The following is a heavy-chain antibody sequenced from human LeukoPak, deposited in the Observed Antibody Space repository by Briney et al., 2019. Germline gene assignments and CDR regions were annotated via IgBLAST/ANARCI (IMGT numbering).Heavy chain of an antibody. Sequence: SGGSLRLSCAASGFTFSSYAMSWVRQAPGKGPEWVSAISGGSTYYADSVKGRCTISRDNSKNTMYLQMNSLRAEDTAINYCVKGSSSSRPYYFDYWGQGTLVTVSS. CDR2: ISGGST. J-gene: IGHJ4*02. V-gene: IGHV3-23*01. CDR1: GFTFSSYA. D-gene: IGHD2-2*01. CDR3: VKGSSSSRPYYFDY.